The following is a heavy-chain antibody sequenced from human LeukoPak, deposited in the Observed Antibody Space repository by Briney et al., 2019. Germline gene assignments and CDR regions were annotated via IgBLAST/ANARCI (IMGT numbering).Heavy chain of an antibody. D-gene: IGHD1-1*01. CDR3: ARIQNSAFDY. V-gene: IGHV4-59*01. Sequence: SEPLSLTCTVSGGSISGYYWSCIRQPPGKGLEWIGYIYYTGSTNYNPSLKSRFTFSVDTSKNQFSLILASVTAADTAMYFCARIQNSAFDYWGQGTLVTVSS. CDR1: GGSISGYY. J-gene: IGHJ4*02. CDR2: IYYTGST.